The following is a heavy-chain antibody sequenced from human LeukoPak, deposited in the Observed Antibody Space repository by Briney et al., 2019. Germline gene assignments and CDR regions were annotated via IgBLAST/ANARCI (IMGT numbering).Heavy chain of an antibody. CDR1: GGSISSYY. J-gene: IGHJ4*02. CDR3: ARVRSAHFDY. V-gene: IGHV4-39*07. Sequence: PSETLSLTCTVSGGSISSYYWSWIRQPPGKGLEWIGSIYYSGSTYYNPSLKSRVTISVDTSKNQFSLKLSSVTAADTAVYYCARVRSAHFDYWGQGTLVTVSS. D-gene: IGHD2-15*01. CDR2: IYYSGST.